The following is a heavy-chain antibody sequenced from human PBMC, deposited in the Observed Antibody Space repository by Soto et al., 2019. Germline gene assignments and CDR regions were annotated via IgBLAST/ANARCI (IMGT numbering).Heavy chain of an antibody. CDR3: ATAERAKRSGWFNLYYYYYRMDA. CDR2: MNPNSGNT. CDR1: GYTFTSYD. Sequence: ASVKVSCKASGYTFTSYDINWVRQATGQGLEWMGWMNPNSGNTGYAQKFQGRVTMTRNTSISTAYMELSSLRSEDTAVYYCATAERAKRSGWFNLYYYYYRMDAWRQGTTVNV. D-gene: IGHD6-19*01. J-gene: IGHJ6*02. V-gene: IGHV1-8*01.